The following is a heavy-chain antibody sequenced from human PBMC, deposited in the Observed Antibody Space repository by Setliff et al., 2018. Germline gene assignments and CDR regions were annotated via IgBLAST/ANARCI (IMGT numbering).Heavy chain of an antibody. CDR3: ATELSFYYGGNSRGAPFDY. V-gene: IGHV1-24*01. CDR1: GYTLTELS. D-gene: IGHD4-17*01. Sequence: ASVKVSCKVSGYTLTELSMHWVRQAPGKGLEGMGGFDPEDGETIYAQKFQGRVTMTEDTSTDTAYMELSSLRSEDTAVYYCATELSFYYGGNSRGAPFDYWGRGTLVTV. J-gene: IGHJ4*02. CDR2: FDPEDGET.